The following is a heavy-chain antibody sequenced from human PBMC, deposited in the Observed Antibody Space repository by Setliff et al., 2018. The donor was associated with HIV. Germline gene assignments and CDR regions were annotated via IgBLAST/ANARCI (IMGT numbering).Heavy chain of an antibody. CDR3: AKGGYCRASGCYSHFDY. Sequence: GGSLRLSCAASGFTFGDYAMYWIRQPPGKGLEWVSLIDSNGGSTYYADSVKGRFTISRDNSKNSLYLHMHSLRPEDTAFYYSAKGGYCRASGCYSHFDYWGQGTLVTVSS. J-gene: IGHJ4*02. V-gene: IGHV3-43D*04. CDR2: IDSNGGST. CDR1: GFTFGDYA. D-gene: IGHD2-15*01.